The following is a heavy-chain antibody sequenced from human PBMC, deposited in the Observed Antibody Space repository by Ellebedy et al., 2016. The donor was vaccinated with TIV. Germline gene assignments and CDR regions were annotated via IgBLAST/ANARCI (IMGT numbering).Heavy chain of an antibody. CDR3: ARGLAVAAVWYFDL. J-gene: IGHJ2*01. Sequence: MPSETLSLTCTVFGGSFSGSYWAWIRQPPGKGLEWIGEINHSGSTNFNPSLKSRVTISVDTSKNQFSLKLSSVTAADTAVYYCARGLAVAAVWYFDLWGRGTLVTVSS. V-gene: IGHV4-34*01. D-gene: IGHD6-19*01. CDR2: INHSGST. CDR1: GGSFSGSY.